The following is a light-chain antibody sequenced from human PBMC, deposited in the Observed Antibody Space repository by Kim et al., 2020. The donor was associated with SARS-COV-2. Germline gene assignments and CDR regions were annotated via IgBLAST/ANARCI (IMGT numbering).Light chain of an antibody. Sequence: ASVGDRVTITCRASQSISTWLAWYQQRQGIAPKVLIYRTSDLGGGVPSRFSGSVSGTQFTLTINSLQPDDFATYYCQQYNTYPWTFGQGTKVDIK. V-gene: IGKV1-5*03. CDR3: QQYNTYPWT. J-gene: IGKJ1*01. CDR1: QSISTW. CDR2: RTS.